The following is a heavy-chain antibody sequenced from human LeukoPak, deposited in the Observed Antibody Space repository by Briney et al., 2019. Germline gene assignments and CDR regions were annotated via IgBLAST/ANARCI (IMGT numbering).Heavy chain of an antibody. CDR2: ISYDGSNK. D-gene: IGHD4-17*01. CDR1: GFTFSSYG. CDR3: AKGATTVTDN. Sequence: PGGSLRLSCAASGFTFSSYGMHWVRQAPGKGLEWVAVISYDGSNKYYADSVKGRFTISRDNPKNTLYLQMNSLRAEDTAVYYCAKGATTVTDNWGQGTLVTVSS. V-gene: IGHV3-30*18. J-gene: IGHJ4*02.